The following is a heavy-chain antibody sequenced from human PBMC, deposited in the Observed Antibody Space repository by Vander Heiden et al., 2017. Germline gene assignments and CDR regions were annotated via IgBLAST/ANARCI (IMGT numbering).Heavy chain of an antibody. CDR3: ARGRRAAAGTDY. D-gene: IGHD6-13*01. Sequence: QVQLLQSGAEVKKPGASVKVSCKSSGYTFTSYVINWVRQATGQGLEWMGWMNPSSGNTGYTQKFQGRVTMTRNTSISTAYMELSSLRSEDTAVYFCARGRRAAAGTDYWGQGTLVTVSS. CDR1: GYTFTSYV. CDR2: MNPSSGNT. V-gene: IGHV1-8*01. J-gene: IGHJ4*02.